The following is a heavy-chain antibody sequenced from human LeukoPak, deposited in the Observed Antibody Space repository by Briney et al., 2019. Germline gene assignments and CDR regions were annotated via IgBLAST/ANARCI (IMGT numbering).Heavy chain of an antibody. Sequence: GGSLRLSCAASGFTVSSNYMSWVRQAPGKGLEWVPVIYSGGSTYYVDSVEGRFIISRDNSKNTVYLQMNRLRAEDTAVYYCAREDSSGYTYYFDYWGQGTLVTVSS. J-gene: IGHJ4*02. CDR1: GFTVSSNY. CDR3: AREDSSGYTYYFDY. D-gene: IGHD3-22*01. V-gene: IGHV3-53*01. CDR2: IYSGGST.